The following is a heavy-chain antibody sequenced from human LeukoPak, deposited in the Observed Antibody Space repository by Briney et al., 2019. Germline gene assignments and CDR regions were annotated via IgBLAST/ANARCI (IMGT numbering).Heavy chain of an antibody. CDR1: GFTVSSNF. V-gene: IGHV3-23*01. J-gene: IGHJ4*02. Sequence: GGSLRLSCAASGFTVSSNFMSWVRQGPGKGLEWVSATSGSGSSTYYADSVKGRFTISRDNSKNTLYLQMNSLRAEDTALYYCAKRDGYNSNPLKDWGQGTLVTVSS. CDR2: TSGSGSST. D-gene: IGHD5-24*01. CDR3: AKRDGYNSNPLKD.